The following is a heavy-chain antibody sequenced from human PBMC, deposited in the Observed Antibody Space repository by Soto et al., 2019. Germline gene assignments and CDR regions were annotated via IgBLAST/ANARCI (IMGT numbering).Heavy chain of an antibody. CDR1: GGSVSSGSYY. Sequence: SETLSLTCTVSGGSVSSGSYYWSWIRQPPGKGLEWIGYIYYSGSTNYNPSLKSRVTISVDTSKDQFSLKLGSVTAADTAVYYCARDRAGIGNCTNGVCYFGYYGMDVWGQGTTVTVSS. CDR2: IYYSGST. V-gene: IGHV4-61*01. J-gene: IGHJ6*02. D-gene: IGHD2-8*01. CDR3: ARDRAGIGNCTNGVCYFGYYGMDV.